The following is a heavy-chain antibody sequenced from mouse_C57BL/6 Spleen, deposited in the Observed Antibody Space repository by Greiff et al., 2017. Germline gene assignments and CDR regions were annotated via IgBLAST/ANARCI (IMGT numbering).Heavy chain of an antibody. V-gene: IGHV5-16*01. J-gene: IGHJ2*01. CDR1: GFTFSDYY. CDR2: INYDGSST. Sequence: EVMLVESEGGLVQPGSSMKLSCTASGFTFSDYYMAWVRQVPEQGLEWVANINYDGSSTYYLDSLQSRFTISRDTAKNILYLQLSSLKSEDTATYYCARDQGGYGYFDYWGQGTTLTVSS. CDR3: ARDQGGYGYFDY. D-gene: IGHD2-2*01.